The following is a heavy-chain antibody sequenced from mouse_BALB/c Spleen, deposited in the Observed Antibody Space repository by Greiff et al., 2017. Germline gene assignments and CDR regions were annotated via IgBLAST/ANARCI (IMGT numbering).Heavy chain of an antibody. CDR3: ARDHFDY. Sequence: EVNVVESGGGLVQPGGSRKLSCAASGFTFSDYGMAWVRQAPGKGPEWVAFISNLAYSIYYADTVTGRFTISRENAKNTLYLEMSSLRSEDTAMYYCARDHFDYWGQGTTLTVSS. CDR2: ISNLAYSI. V-gene: IGHV5-15*02. CDR1: GFTFSDYG. J-gene: IGHJ2*01.